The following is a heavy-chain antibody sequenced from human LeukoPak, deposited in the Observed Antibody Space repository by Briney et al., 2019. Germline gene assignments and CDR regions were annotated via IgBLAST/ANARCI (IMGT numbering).Heavy chain of an antibody. J-gene: IGHJ4*02. CDR3: ARGVSGSYYALDS. CDR2: IYYSGST. D-gene: IGHD1-26*01. CDR1: DGSISSYY. V-gene: IGHV4-59*01. Sequence: SETLSLTCTVSDGSISSYYWSWIRQPPGKGLDWIGYIYYSGSTNYNPSLRSRGTISLDTSKNQFSLKLSSVTAADTAVYYCARGVSGSYYALDSWGQGTLVTVSS.